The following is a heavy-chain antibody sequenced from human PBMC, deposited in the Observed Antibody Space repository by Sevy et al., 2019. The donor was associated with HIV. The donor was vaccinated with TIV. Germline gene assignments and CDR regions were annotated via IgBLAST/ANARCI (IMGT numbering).Heavy chain of an antibody. CDR2: ISWDGGST. CDR3: AKEITGTNTDYYYGMDV. Sequence: GGSLRLSCAASGFTFDDYTMHWVRQAPGKGLEWVSLISWDGGSTYYADSVKGRFTISRDNSKNSLYLQMNSLITEDTALYYCAKEITGTNTDYYYGMDVWGQGTTVTVSS. V-gene: IGHV3-43*01. D-gene: IGHD1-20*01. J-gene: IGHJ6*02. CDR1: GFTFDDYT.